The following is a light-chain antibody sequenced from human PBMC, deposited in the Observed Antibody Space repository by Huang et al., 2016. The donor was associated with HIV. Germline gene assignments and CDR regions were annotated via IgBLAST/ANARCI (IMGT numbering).Light chain of an antibody. J-gene: IGKJ4*01. CDR3: QQYHAFPLT. Sequence: GDRVTINCRVSQDINTDLAWYQQKPGKAPELLIYSASVLQNGVPSRFNGSGSGTQFTLTINCLQTEDFATYYCQQYHAFPLTFGAGTKVEI. CDR2: SAS. CDR1: QDINTD. V-gene: IGKV1D-8*02.